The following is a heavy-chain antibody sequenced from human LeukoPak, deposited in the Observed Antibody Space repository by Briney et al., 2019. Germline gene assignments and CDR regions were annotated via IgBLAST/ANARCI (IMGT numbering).Heavy chain of an antibody. CDR3: ARDRRDGNYYYDSSGYSHDAFDI. J-gene: IGHJ3*02. Sequence: GGSLRLSCAASGFTVSSNYMSWVRQAPGKGLEWVSVIYSGGSTYYADSVKGRFTISRDNSKNTLYLQMNSLRAEDAAVYYCARDRRDGNYYYDSSGYSHDAFDIWGQGTMVTVSS. CDR2: IYSGGST. V-gene: IGHV3-53*01. CDR1: GFTVSSNY. D-gene: IGHD3-22*01.